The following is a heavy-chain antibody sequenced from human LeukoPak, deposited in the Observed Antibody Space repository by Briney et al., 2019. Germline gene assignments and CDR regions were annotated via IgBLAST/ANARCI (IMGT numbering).Heavy chain of an antibody. J-gene: IGHJ4*02. CDR3: ARDNYGSGNYGDY. V-gene: IGHV1-2*02. Sequence: ASVKVSCKASGYTFAAYYLHWVRQAPGQGLEWMGWINSNSGGTNYAQKFQGRVTVTRDTSITTAYMELSSLRSDDTAVYYCARDNYGSGNYGDYWGQGILVTVSS. CDR2: INSNSGGT. CDR1: GYTFAAYY. D-gene: IGHD3-10*01.